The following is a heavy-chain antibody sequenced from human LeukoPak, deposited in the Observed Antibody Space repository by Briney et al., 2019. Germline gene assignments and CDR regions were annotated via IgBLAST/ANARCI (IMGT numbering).Heavy chain of an antibody. Sequence: GGSLRLSCAGSGFTFSNYAMSWVRRTPGKGLEWVSAITSVGGSTYYADSVKGRFTISRDNSKNTLCLQKNNLRAEDTAVYYCATDPPKLQCSFDYWGQGTLVPVSS. D-gene: IGHD4-11*01. J-gene: IGHJ4*02. CDR2: ITSVGGST. CDR3: ATDPPKLQCSFDY. CDR1: GFTFSNYA. V-gene: IGHV3-23*01.